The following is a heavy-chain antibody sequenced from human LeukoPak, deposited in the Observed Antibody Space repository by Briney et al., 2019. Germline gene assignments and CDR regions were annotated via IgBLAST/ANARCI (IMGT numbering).Heavy chain of an antibody. CDR1: GGSFSGYY. J-gene: IGHJ4*02. CDR3: ASSTRDDSSGYYRDH. CDR2: INHSGST. D-gene: IGHD3-22*01. V-gene: IGHV4-34*01. Sequence: SETLSLTCAVYGGSFSGYYWSWIRQPPGKGLEWIGEINHSGSTNYNPSLKSRGTISVDTSKNQFSLKLSSVTADDTAVYYCASSTRDDSSGYYRDHWGQGTLVPVFS.